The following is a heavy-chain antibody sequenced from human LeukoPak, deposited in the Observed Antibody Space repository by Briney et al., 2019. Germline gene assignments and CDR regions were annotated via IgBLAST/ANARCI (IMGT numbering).Heavy chain of an antibody. V-gene: IGHV3-64*01. Sequence: PGGSLRLSCAASGFTFSSYAMHWVRQAPGKGLEYVSAISSNGGSTYYANSVKGRFTISRDNSKNTLYLQMNSLRAEDTAVYYCAKAEWLRLSGYYYYYMDVWGKGTTVTVSS. D-gene: IGHD5-12*01. CDR1: GFTFSSYA. J-gene: IGHJ6*03. CDR3: AKAEWLRLSGYYYYYMDV. CDR2: ISSNGGST.